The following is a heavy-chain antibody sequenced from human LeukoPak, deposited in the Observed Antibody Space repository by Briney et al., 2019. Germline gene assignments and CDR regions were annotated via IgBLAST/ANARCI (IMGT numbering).Heavy chain of an antibody. CDR1: GFALRTSGMC. Sequence: SGPTLVNPTHTLTLTCTFSGFALRTSGMCVSWIRQPPGKALEWLARLDWDDDKYYNTSLETRLTISKDTSRKQVVLTVTNMDPVDTATYYCARLGNRRTHFDYWGQGIPVTVSS. CDR2: LDWDDDK. J-gene: IGHJ4*02. V-gene: IGHV2-70*11. D-gene: IGHD3/OR15-3a*01. CDR3: ARLGNRRTHFDY.